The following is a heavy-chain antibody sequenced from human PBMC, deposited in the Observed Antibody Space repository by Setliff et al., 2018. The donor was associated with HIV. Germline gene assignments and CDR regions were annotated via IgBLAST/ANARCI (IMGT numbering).Heavy chain of an antibody. CDR1: GFTFNTYA. CDR3: AKDPTHDSYGDYYWYFDL. J-gene: IGHJ2*01. D-gene: IGHD4-17*01. V-gene: IGHV3-23*01. Sequence: GGSLRLSCAASGFTFNTYAMNWVRQAPGKGLEWVSGISAGGGNTYYGDSVKGRLTISRDNSKNTLYLQMNSLRAEDTAVYYWAKDPTHDSYGDYYWYFDLWGRGTLVTVSS. CDR2: ISAGGGNT.